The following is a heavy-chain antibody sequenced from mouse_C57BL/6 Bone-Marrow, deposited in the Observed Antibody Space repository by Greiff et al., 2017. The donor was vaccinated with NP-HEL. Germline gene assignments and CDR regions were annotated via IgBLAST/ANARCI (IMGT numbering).Heavy chain of an antibody. CDR2: INPNYGTT. D-gene: IGHD2-1*01. V-gene: IGHV1-39*01. Sequence: EVKLMESGPELVKPGASVKISCKASGYSFTDYNMNWVKQSNGKSLEWIGVINPNYGTTSYNQKFKGKATLTVDQSSSTAYMQLNSLTSEDSAVYYCAIPIYYGNHEVYFDYWGQGTTLTVSS. CDR1: GYSFTDYN. J-gene: IGHJ2*01. CDR3: AIPIYYGNHEVYFDY.